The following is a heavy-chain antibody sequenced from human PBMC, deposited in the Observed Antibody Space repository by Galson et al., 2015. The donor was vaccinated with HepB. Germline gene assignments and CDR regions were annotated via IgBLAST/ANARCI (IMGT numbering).Heavy chain of an antibody. CDR2: FYYSGST. CDR3: ARVVAVRGRVDFFDY. Sequence: TLSLTCAVSGGSISSGGYSWSWIRLPPGKGLECIGYFYYSGSTYYNPSLKRRVSISVDTSKNQFYLRLSSVTAADTAVYYCARVVAVRGRVDFFDYWGQGTLVTVSS. D-gene: IGHD3-10*01. V-gene: IGHV4-30-4*07. J-gene: IGHJ4*02. CDR1: GGSISSGGYS.